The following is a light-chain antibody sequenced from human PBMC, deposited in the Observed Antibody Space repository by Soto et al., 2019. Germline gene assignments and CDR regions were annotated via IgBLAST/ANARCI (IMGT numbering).Light chain of an antibody. CDR1: SSSKW. J-gene: IGKJ2*01. CDR2: DVS. Sequence: DIQMTQSPSTLAASVGDTVTMTCRSSSKWLAWYQKKPGKAPKLLIYDVSNLERGVPPRFSGSTSGADSTLTSTALQPYALGTYYCQHTTDFTFGQGTKVEIK. CDR3: QHTTDFT. V-gene: IGKV1-5*01.